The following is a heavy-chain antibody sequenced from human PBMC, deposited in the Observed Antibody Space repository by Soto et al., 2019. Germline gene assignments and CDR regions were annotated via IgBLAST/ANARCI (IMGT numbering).Heavy chain of an antibody. CDR2: IRQDGSEK. D-gene: IGHD3-10*01. CDR3: TKAMAYALHI. CDR1: GFTFSSHW. J-gene: IGHJ3*02. Sequence: GGSLRLSCAASGFTFSSHWMSWVRQAPGKGLEWLANIRQDGSEKHYVDSVKGRFTISRDNAKNSLYLQMNSLRAEDTALYYCTKAMAYALHIWGQGTMVTVSS. V-gene: IGHV3-7*01.